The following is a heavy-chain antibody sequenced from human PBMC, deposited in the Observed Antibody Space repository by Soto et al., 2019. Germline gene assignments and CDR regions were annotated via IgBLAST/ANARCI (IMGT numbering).Heavy chain of an antibody. CDR2: ISYDGSNK. CDR1: GFTFSSYA. D-gene: IGHD2-2*01. J-gene: IGHJ5*02. CDR3: ARDRSEKDIVLVPAAIPIAANWFDH. V-gene: IGHV3-30-3*01. Sequence: QPGGSLRLSCAASGFTFSSYAMHWVRQAPGKGLEWVAVISYDGSNKYYADSVKGRFTISRDNSKNTLYLQMNSLRAEDTAVYYCARDRSEKDIVLVPAAIPIAANWFDHWGQGTLVTVSS.